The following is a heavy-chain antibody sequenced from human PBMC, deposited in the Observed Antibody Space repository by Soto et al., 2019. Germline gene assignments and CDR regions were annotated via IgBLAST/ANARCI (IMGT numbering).Heavy chain of an antibody. D-gene: IGHD1-7*01. CDR2: INPNSGGT. J-gene: IGHJ4*02. CDR1: GYTFTGYY. V-gene: IGHV1-2*04. Sequence: ASVKVSCKASGYTFTGYYMHWVRQAPGQGLEWMGWINPNSGGTNYAQKFQGWVTMTRDTSISTAYMELSRLRSDDTAVYYCARTPGTTGGGDFDYWGQGTLVTVSS. CDR3: ARTPGTTGGGDFDY.